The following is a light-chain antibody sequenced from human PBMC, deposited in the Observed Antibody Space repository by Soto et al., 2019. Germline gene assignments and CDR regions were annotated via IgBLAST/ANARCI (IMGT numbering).Light chain of an antibody. CDR1: QSVSSY. Sequence: ESVLTQSPGTLSLSPGERATLSCRASQSVSSYLAWYQQKPGQAPRLLIYDASNRATGIPARFSGSGSGTDFTLTISRLEPEDFAVYYCQQRSNWPPWTFGQGTKVDIK. V-gene: IGKV3-11*01. J-gene: IGKJ1*01. CDR3: QQRSNWPPWT. CDR2: DAS.